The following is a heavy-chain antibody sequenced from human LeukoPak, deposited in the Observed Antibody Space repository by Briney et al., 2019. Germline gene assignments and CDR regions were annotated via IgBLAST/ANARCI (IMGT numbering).Heavy chain of an antibody. CDR2: ISSTSSTI. CDR1: GFTFANYN. CDR3: ARGGYSSSWNDAFDI. J-gene: IGHJ3*02. D-gene: IGHD6-13*01. Sequence: GGSLRLSCAASGFTFANYNFNWVRQAPGKGLEWVSYISSTSSTIYYADSMKGRFTISRDNAKNSLYLQMNSLRAEDTAVYYCARGGYSSSWNDAFDIWGQGTMVTVSS. V-gene: IGHV3-48*04.